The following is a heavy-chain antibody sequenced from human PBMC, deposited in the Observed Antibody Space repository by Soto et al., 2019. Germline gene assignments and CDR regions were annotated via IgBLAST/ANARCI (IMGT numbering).Heavy chain of an antibody. CDR1: GGSFSGYY. CDR2: INHSGST. V-gene: IGHV4-34*01. Sequence: SETLSLTCAVYGGSFSGYYWSWIHQPPGKGLEWIGEINHSGSTNYNPSLKSRVTISVDTSKNQFSLKLSSVTAADTAVYYCARGPRRTYYYDSSGYSGWFDPWGQGTLVTVSS. J-gene: IGHJ5*02. D-gene: IGHD3-22*01. CDR3: ARGPRRTYYYDSSGYSGWFDP.